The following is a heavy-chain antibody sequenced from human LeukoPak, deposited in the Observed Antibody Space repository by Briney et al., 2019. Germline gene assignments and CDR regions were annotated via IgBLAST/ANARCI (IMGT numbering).Heavy chain of an antibody. Sequence: PSQTLSLTCTVSGGSISSGGYYWSWIRQHPGKGLEWIGYIYYSGSTYYNPSLKSRVTISVDTSKNQFSLKLSSVTAADTAVYYCARTRVQLWFDPGDAFDIWGQGTMVTVSS. CDR3: ARTRVQLWFDPGDAFDI. CDR2: IYYSGST. D-gene: IGHD5-18*01. V-gene: IGHV4-31*03. J-gene: IGHJ3*02. CDR1: GGSISSGGYY.